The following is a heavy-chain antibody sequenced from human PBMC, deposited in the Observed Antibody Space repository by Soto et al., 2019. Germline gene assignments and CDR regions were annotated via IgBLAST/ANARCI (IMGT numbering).Heavy chain of an antibody. CDR2: INAGNGNA. Sequence: ASVKVSCKAYGYTFTRYAMHWARQAPGQRFEWMGWINAGNGNAKYSQKFQGRVTITRDTSASTAYMELSSLRSEDTAVYYCARDGVVVAATLGTPHFDYWGQGTLVTVS. J-gene: IGHJ4*02. V-gene: IGHV1-3*01. D-gene: IGHD2-15*01. CDR3: ARDGVVVAATLGTPHFDY. CDR1: GYTFTRYA.